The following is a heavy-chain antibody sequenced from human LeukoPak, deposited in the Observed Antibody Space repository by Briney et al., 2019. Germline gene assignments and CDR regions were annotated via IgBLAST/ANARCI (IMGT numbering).Heavy chain of an antibody. Sequence: AGGSLRLSCAASGFTFGSYWMTWVRQAPGKGLEWVANIKEDGSDKYYVDSVKGRFTISRDNAKKSLHLQMNSLRAEDTAVYYCARAQATSLDYWGQGTLVTVSS. V-gene: IGHV3-7*01. J-gene: IGHJ4*02. CDR2: IKEDGSDK. CDR3: ARAQATSLDY. CDR1: GFTFGSYW.